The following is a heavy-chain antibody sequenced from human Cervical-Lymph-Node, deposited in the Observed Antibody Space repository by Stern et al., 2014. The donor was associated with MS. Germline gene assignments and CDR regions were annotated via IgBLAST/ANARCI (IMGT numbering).Heavy chain of an antibody. CDR3: ARDTSSPERSDW. V-gene: IGHV3-53*01. Sequence: EVQLVESGGGVIQPGGSLRLSCTASGFTVSRDYMTWVRQAPGKGLEWVSLITNVGSTFYTDSVKGRFTTSRDDSKNTVYLHMTSLRAEDTAMYYCARDTSSPERSDWWGQGTLVTVSS. CDR2: ITNVGST. D-gene: IGHD1-1*01. J-gene: IGHJ4*02. CDR1: GFTVSRDY.